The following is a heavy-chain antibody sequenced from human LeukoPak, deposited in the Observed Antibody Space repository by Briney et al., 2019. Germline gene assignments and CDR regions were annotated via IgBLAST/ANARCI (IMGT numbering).Heavy chain of an antibody. J-gene: IGHJ4*02. V-gene: IGHV3-74*01. D-gene: IGHD6-13*01. Sequence: PGGSLTLSCELSGLTFSSHWMHWVRHVPGNKMIWVSQIKTDGRRTIYADSVEGRLTTSRDTAKNTLYLHIHRLRVEDTAIYYCARDGAAADCDLDSWGQGTLVTVSS. CDR3: ARDGAAADCDLDS. CDR2: IKTDGRRT. CDR1: GLTFSSHW.